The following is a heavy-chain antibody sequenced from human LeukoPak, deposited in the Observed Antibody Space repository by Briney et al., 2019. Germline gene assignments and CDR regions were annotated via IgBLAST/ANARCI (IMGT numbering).Heavy chain of an antibody. Sequence: ASVKVSCTASGDTFSSFAVSWVRQAPGQGLEWMGRIIPIFGTANYAQRFQGRVTISADNSLSTAYMELSSLRSEDTAVYYCASPYDYGDHYLDALDIWGQGTMVTVSS. CDR3: ASPYDYGDHYLDALDI. CDR1: GDTFSSFA. CDR2: IIPIFGTA. V-gene: IGHV1-69*06. J-gene: IGHJ3*02. D-gene: IGHD4-17*01.